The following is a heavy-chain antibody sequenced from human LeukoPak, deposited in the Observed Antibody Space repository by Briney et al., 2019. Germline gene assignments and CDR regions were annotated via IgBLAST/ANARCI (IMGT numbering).Heavy chain of an antibody. CDR2: IWYDGSNK. CDR1: GFTFSSYG. V-gene: IGHV3-33*06. D-gene: IGHD3-22*01. CDR3: AKQRGSSGYYYFDY. Sequence: GGSLRLSCAASGFTFSSYGMHWVRQAPGKGLEWVAVIWYDGSNKYYADSVKGRFTISRDNSKNTLYLQMNSLRAEDTAVYYCAKQRGSSGYYYFDYWGQGTLVTVSS. J-gene: IGHJ4*02.